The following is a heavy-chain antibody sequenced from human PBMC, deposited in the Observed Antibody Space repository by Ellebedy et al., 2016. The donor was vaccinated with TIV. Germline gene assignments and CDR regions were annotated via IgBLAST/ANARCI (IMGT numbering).Heavy chain of an antibody. CDR1: GYTFTGYY. V-gene: IGHV1-2*04. J-gene: IGHJ6*02. Sequence: AASVKVSCKASGYTFTGYYMHWVRQAPGQGLEWMGWINPNSGGTNYAQKFQGWGTMTRDTSISTAYMELSRLKSDDTAIYYCARTYSGNYGLGYYGMDVWGQGTTVTVSS. CDR3: ARTYSGNYGLGYYGMDV. D-gene: IGHD1-26*01. CDR2: INPNSGGT.